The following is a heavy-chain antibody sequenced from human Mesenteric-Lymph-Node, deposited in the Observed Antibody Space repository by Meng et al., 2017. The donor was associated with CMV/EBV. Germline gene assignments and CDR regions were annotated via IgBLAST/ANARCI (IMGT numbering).Heavy chain of an antibody. D-gene: IGHD3-9*01. J-gene: IGHJ4*02. CDR1: GGSISSYY. Sequence: SETLSLTCTVSGGSISSYYWSWIRQPPGKGLEWIGYIYYSGSTNYNPSLKSRVTISVDTSKNQFSLKLSSVTAADTAVYYCARDLRDDILTGDYYFDYWGQGTLVTVS. CDR2: IYYSGST. CDR3: ARDLRDDILTGDYYFDY. V-gene: IGHV4-59*01.